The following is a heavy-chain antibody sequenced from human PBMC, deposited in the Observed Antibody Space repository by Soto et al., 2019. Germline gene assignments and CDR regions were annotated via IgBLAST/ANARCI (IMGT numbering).Heavy chain of an antibody. Sequence: EVQLLESGGGLVQPGGSLSLSCAASGFTFSSYAMSWVRQAPGQGLEWVSLISGSGGTTYYADSVKGRFTVSRDNSKNTLYLQVNSLRAEDTAVYYCAKDRPSRNTGYDSDADYWGQGTLVTVSS. J-gene: IGHJ4*02. D-gene: IGHD5-12*01. CDR2: ISGSGGTT. CDR1: GFTFSSYA. V-gene: IGHV3-23*01. CDR3: AKDRPSRNTGYDSDADY.